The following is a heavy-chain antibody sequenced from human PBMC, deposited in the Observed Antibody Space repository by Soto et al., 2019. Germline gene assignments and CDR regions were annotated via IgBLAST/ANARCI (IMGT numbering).Heavy chain of an antibody. CDR1: GFTFSNYA. CDR3: ARGPGDYYYGMDV. V-gene: IGHV3-74*01. D-gene: IGHD3-10*01. J-gene: IGHJ6*02. Sequence: GGSLRLSCAASGFTFSNYAMSWVRQAPGKGLEWVSGISSDGSGTSHADSVKGRFTISRDNAKNTLYLQMNSLRAEDTAVYYCARGPGDYYYGMDVWGQGTKVTVSS. CDR2: ISSDGSGT.